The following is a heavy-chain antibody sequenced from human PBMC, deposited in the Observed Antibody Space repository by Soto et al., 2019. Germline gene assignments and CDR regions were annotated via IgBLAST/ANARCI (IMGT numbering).Heavy chain of an antibody. CDR1: GGSFSGYY. CDR3: ARSYCSGGSCPGAFDI. V-gene: IGHV4-34*01. CDR2: INHSGST. D-gene: IGHD2-15*01. Sequence: SETLSLTCAVYGGSFSGYYWSWIRQPPGKGLEWIGEINHSGSTNYNPSLKSRVTISVDTSKNQFSLKLSSVTAADTAVYYCARSYCSGGSCPGAFDIWGQGTRVTVSS. J-gene: IGHJ3*02.